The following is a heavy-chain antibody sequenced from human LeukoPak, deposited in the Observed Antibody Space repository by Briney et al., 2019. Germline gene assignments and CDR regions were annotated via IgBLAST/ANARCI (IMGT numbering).Heavy chain of an antibody. V-gene: IGHV4-30-4*08. CDR1: GGSFSGYY. J-gene: IGHJ4*02. CDR2: IYYSGST. CDR3: ARGYYYDSSGYYTPLDY. Sequence: SETLSLTCAVYGGSFSGYYWSWIRQPPGKGLEWIGYIYYSGSTYYNPSLKSRVTISVDTSKNQFSLKLSFVTAADTAVYYCARGYYYDSSGYYTPLDYWGQGTLVTVSS. D-gene: IGHD3-22*01.